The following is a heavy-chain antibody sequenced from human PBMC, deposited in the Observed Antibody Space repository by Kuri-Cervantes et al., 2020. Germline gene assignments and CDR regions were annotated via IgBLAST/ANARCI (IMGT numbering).Heavy chain of an antibody. CDR3: ARVVDGYYNGYDFDF. CDR1: AGSISSGDYY. V-gene: IGHV4-30-4*01. Sequence: SETLSLTCTVSAGSISSGDYYWSWIRQPPGKGLEWIGYIYYSGSTYYNPSLNSRVTISVDTSNNQFSLKLSSVTAADTAVYYCARVVDGYYNGYDFDFWGQGTLVTVSS. D-gene: IGHD5-24*01. CDR2: IYYSGST. J-gene: IGHJ4*02.